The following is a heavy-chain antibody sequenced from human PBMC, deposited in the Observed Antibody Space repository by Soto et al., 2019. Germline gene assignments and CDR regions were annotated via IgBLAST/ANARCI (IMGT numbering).Heavy chain of an antibody. CDR1: GFTFSSYW. Sequence: GGSLRLSCAASGFTFSSYWMHWVRQVPGKGLVWASRINTDGSETNYADSVKGRFTVSRDNAKNTQYLQMNNLRVEDTAVYYCARDGEGYWGQGTLVTVSS. D-gene: IGHD2-21*01. CDR2: INTDGSET. V-gene: IGHV3-74*01. J-gene: IGHJ4*02. CDR3: ARDGEGY.